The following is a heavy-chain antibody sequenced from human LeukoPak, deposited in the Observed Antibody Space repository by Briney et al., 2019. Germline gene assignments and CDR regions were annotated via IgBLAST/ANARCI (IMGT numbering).Heavy chain of an antibody. Sequence: ASVKVSCKASGYTFTTSGISWVRQAPGQGLEWMGWISGYNGNTKYAQRFQGRATMTTDTSTSTVYMDLRSLRSDDTAMYFCARDRVQIVGASSVYFQYWGQGTLVTVSS. CDR1: GYTFTTSG. CDR2: ISGYNGNT. J-gene: IGHJ1*01. CDR3: ARDRVQIVGASSVYFQY. D-gene: IGHD1-26*01. V-gene: IGHV1-18*01.